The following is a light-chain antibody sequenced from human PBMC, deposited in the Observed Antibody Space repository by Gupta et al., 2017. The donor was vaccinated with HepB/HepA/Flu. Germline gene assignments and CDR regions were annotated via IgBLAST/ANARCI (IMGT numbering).Light chain of an antibody. CDR1: QTMNNF. V-gene: IGKV1-39*01. CDR3: QQSYSTPLT. J-gene: IGKJ4*01. CDR2: AAS. Sequence: GDSVTITCRASQTMNNFLHWYQQKPGEAPKLLIYAASSLQSGVPSRFRGSGSGTDFTLTINSLQPEDFATYYCQQSYSTPLTFGGGTKVEIK.